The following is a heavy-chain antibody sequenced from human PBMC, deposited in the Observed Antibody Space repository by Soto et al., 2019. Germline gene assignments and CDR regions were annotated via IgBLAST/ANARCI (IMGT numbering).Heavy chain of an antibody. CDR2: IIPIFTTT. Sequence: QVQLVQPGAEVKKPGSSVKVSCKASGGTFGSYTISWVRLAPGQGLEWVGGIIPIFTTTNYAQKCLGRVTITADRSTGTAYMELSRLGSEDTAVYYCARGTSGKVAPGRALDIWGQGTMITVSS. CDR1: GGTFGSYT. J-gene: IGHJ3*02. D-gene: IGHD2-15*01. CDR3: ARGTSGKVAPGRALDI. V-gene: IGHV1-69*06.